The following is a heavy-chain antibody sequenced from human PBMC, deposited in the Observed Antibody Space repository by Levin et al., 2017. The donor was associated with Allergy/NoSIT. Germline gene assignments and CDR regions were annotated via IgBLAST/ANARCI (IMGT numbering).Heavy chain of an antibody. Sequence: GGSLRLSCAASGFTFSTNWMYWVRQAPGKGLVWVSRINSDGGIIDYADSVMGRFTISRDNARNTLFLQMNSLGVEDTAVYYSFSSIHTGYCGQGTQVTVSS. CDR1: GFTFSTNW. D-gene: IGHD6-13*01. V-gene: IGHV3-74*01. CDR2: INSDGGII. J-gene: IGHJ4*02. CDR3: FSSIHTGY.